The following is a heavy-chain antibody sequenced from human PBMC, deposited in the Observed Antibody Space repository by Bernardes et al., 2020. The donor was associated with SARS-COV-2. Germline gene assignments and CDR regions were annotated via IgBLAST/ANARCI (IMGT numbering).Heavy chain of an antibody. J-gene: IGHJ5*02. CDR2: INPTGSST. CDR3: ARDLGHCTNGVCSP. CDR1: GFAFRSSC. D-gene: IGHD2-8*01. V-gene: IGHV3-74*01. Sequence: GRSMRPSCTSTGFAFRSSCVPWVRKIPGEGLVWVSRINPTGSSTISADSVKGRFTISRDNAKNTPFLQMNSLRAEDTAMNYCARDLGHCTNGVCSPWGQGTLVTVSS.